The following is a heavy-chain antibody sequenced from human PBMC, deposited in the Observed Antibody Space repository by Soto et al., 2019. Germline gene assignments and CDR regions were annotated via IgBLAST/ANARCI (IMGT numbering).Heavy chain of an antibody. Sequence: QVQLVQSGAEVKKPGSSVKVSCKASGGTFSSYAISWVRQAPGQGLEWMGGIIPIFGTANYAQKFQGRVTINADESTSTAYMELSSLRSEDTAVYYCARDLYYYGSGSYGGMDVWGQGTTVTVSS. CDR1: GGTFSSYA. J-gene: IGHJ6*02. V-gene: IGHV1-69*01. D-gene: IGHD3-10*01. CDR3: ARDLYYYGSGSYGGMDV. CDR2: IIPIFGTA.